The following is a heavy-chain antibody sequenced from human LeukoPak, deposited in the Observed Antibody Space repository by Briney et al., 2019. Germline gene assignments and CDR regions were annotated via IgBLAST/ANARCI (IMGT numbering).Heavy chain of an antibody. D-gene: IGHD2-8*01. J-gene: IGHJ4*02. Sequence: PSETLSLTCAVYGGSFSGYYWSWIRQPPGKGLEWIGEINHSGSTNYNPSLKSRVTISVDTSKNQFSLKLSSVTAADTAVYYCARGIVLMVYAVFDSWGQGTLVTVSS. CDR1: GGSFSGYY. CDR3: ARGIVLMVYAVFDS. CDR2: INHSGST. V-gene: IGHV4-34*01.